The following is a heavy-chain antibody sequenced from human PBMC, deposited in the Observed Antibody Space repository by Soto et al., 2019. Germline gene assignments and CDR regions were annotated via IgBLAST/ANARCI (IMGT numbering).Heavy chain of an antibody. D-gene: IGHD5-18*01. CDR1: GGSISSSSYY. CDR2: IYYSGST. Sequence: WETLSLTCTVSGGSISSSSYYWGWIRQPPGKGLEWIGSIYYSGSTYYNPSLKSRVTISVDTSKNQFSLKLSSVTAADTAVYYCASLRIQLWCFDYWGQGTLVTVSS. J-gene: IGHJ4*02. CDR3: ASLRIQLWCFDY. V-gene: IGHV4-39*01.